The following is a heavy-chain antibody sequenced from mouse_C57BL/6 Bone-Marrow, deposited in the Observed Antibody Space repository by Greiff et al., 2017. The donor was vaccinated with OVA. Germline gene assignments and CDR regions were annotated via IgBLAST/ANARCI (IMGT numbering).Heavy chain of an antibody. CDR1: GYTFTDYY. Sequence: QVQLQQSGAELVRPGASVKLSCKASGYTFTDYYINWVQQRPGQGLEWIARIYPGSGNTYYNEKFKGKATLTAEKSSSTAYMQRSSLASEDSAVYFCGKETGAWLAYWGQGTLVTVSA. J-gene: IGHJ3*01. D-gene: IGHD4-1*01. CDR3: GKETGAWLAY. V-gene: IGHV1-76*01. CDR2: IYPGSGNT.